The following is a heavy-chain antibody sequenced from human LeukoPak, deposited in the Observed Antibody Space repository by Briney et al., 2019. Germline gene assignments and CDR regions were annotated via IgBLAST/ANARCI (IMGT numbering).Heavy chain of an antibody. CDR2: IFDSGST. CDR1: GGSISSYY. Sequence: SETLSLTCTVSGGSISSYYWTWIRQPPGKGLEWIGYIFDSGSTNYSPSLKSRVTISLDTSKNQFSLKLSSVTAADTADYYCARRVATSSPLYYYGMDVWGQGTAVTVSS. D-gene: IGHD5-12*01. V-gene: IGHV4-59*08. CDR3: ARRVATSSPLYYYGMDV. J-gene: IGHJ6*02.